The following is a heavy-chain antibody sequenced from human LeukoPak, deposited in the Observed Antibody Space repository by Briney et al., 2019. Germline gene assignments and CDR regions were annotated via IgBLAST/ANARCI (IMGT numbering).Heavy chain of an antibody. D-gene: IGHD4-11*01. CDR2: IIPIFGTT. V-gene: IGHV1-69*01. Sequence: SVKVSCKASGGTFSNYAISWVRQAPGQGLEWMEGIIPIFGTTNYAQKFQGRVTITADESTSTAYMELSSLRSEDTAVYYCARGMNPYSNYVAADYWGQGTLVTVSS. CDR3: ARGMNPYSNYVAADY. CDR1: GGTFSNYA. J-gene: IGHJ4*02.